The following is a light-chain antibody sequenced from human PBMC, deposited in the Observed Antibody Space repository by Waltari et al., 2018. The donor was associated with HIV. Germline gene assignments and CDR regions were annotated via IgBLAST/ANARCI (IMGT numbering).Light chain of an antibody. CDR1: QSVSSY. J-gene: IGKJ2*01. V-gene: IGKV3-11*01. CDR2: DAS. CDR3: QHRNHWPPEYT. Sequence: EIVLTQSPATLSLSPGVRATLPCRASQSVSSYLAWYQQKPGQSPRLLIYDASNRATGIPARFSGSGSGTDFTLTISSLEPEDFAVYYCQHRNHWPPEYTFGQGTKLEIK.